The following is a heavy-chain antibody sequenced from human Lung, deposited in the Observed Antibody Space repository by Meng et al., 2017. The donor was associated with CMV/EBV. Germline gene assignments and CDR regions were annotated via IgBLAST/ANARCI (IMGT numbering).Heavy chain of an antibody. CDR1: GFTFSDYS. Sequence: GESLKISCAASGFTFSDYSLNWVRQAPGKGLEWISYISFSGTTMYYADAVKGRFTISIDYAKNSLYLEMNSLRAEDTAVYYCSRNWGYNDGTSYYWGMFDYWGQGTLVTVSS. CDR3: SRNWGYNDGTSYYWGMFDY. CDR2: ISFSGTTM. V-gene: IGHV3-48*04. J-gene: IGHJ4*02. D-gene: IGHD3-22*01.